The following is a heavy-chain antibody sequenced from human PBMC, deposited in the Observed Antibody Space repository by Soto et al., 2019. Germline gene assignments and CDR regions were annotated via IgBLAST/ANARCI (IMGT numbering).Heavy chain of an antibody. CDR3: VRDSGPRGYDAFDI. CDR2: ISSSSSTI. V-gene: IGHV3-48*01. Sequence: PGGSLRLSCAASGFTFSSYSMNWVRQAPGKGLEWVSYISSSSSTIYYADSVKGRFTISRDNAKNSLYLQMNSLRAEDTAVYYCVRDSGPRGYDAFDIWGQRTMVTVSS. CDR1: GFTFSSYS. D-gene: IGHD2-8*02. J-gene: IGHJ3*02.